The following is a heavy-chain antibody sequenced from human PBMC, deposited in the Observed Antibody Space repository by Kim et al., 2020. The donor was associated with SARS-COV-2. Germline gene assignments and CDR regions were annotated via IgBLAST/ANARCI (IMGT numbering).Heavy chain of an antibody. Sequence: GGSLRLSCAASGFTFSSYGMHWVRQAPGKGLEWVAVISYDGSNKYYADSVKGRFTISRDNSKNTLYLQMNSLRAEDTAVYYCARDLNSLVRGVTYYYYG. CDR3: ARDLNSLVRGVTYYYYG. CDR2: ISYDGSNK. D-gene: IGHD3-10*01. J-gene: IGHJ6*01. V-gene: IGHV3-33*05. CDR1: GFTFSSYG.